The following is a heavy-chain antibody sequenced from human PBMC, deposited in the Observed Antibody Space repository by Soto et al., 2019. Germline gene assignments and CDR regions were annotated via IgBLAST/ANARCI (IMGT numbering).Heavy chain of an antibody. J-gene: IGHJ6*02. V-gene: IGHV1-18*01. CDR1: GYTFTSYD. Sequence: ASVKVSCKASGYTFTSYDINWVRQATGQGLEWMGWISAYNGNTNYAQKLQGRVTMTTDTSTSTAYMELRSLRSDNTAVYYCARTLDGQDCSSTSCYGVNYYYYYGMDVWGQGTTVTVSS. D-gene: IGHD2-2*01. CDR3: ARTLDGQDCSSTSCYGVNYYYYYGMDV. CDR2: ISAYNGNT.